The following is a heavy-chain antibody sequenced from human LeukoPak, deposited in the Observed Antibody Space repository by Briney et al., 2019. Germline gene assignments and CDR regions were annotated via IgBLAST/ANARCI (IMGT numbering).Heavy chain of an antibody. V-gene: IGHV4-59*01. Sequence: SETLSLTCTVSGGSITNYYWAWIRQPPGKGLEWIGYIYYTGSTNYNPSLKSRVTISVDTSKNQFSLKLSSVTAADTAFYYCARVTEWNDFDYWGQGTLVNVSS. CDR3: ARVTEWNDFDY. J-gene: IGHJ4*02. D-gene: IGHD1-1*01. CDR2: IYYTGST. CDR1: GGSITNYY.